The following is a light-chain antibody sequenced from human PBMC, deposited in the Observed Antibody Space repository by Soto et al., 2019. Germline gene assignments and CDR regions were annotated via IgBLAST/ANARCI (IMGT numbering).Light chain of an antibody. Sequence: QAVVTQSSSASASLGSSVKLTCTLSSGYTKYIVTWHQQQPGKAPRYLMRLEGSGKYNKGNGVPERFSGSSSGADRYLTISNLQSDYEADYYCETSDSNTHVFGPGTKLTVL. CDR1: SGYTKYI. CDR3: ETSDSNTHV. CDR2: LEGSGKY. J-gene: IGLJ1*01. V-gene: IGLV4-60*03.